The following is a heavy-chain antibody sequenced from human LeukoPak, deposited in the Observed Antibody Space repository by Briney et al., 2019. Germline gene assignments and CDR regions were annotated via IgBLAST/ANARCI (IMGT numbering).Heavy chain of an antibody. D-gene: IGHD3-16*02. V-gene: IGHV1-8*01. CDR2: MNPNSGNT. CDR1: GYTFTSYD. CDR3: AREGKLRLGELSLPY. J-gene: IGHJ4*02. Sequence: GASVKVSCKASGYTFTSYDINWVRQATGQGLEWMGWMNPNSGNTGYAQKFQGRVTITRDTSASTAYMELSSLRSEDTAVYYCAREGKLRLGELSLPYWGQGTLVTVSS.